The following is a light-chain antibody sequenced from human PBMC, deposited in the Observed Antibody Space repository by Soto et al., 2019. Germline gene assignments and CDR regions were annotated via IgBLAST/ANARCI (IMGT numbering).Light chain of an antibody. V-gene: IGKV1-5*01. CDR3: QQYDTYWET. CDR1: QSVDSW. CDR2: DAS. J-gene: IGKJ1*01. Sequence: MTQSPATLSASVGDRVTITCRASQSVDSWLAWYQQKPGKAPKLLIYDASSLESGVPSRYSGSRSGTQFTLTISSLQSDDSATYYCQQYDTYWETFGQGTKVEIK.